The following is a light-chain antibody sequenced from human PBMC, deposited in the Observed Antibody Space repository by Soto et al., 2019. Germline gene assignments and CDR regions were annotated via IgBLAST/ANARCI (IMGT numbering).Light chain of an antibody. J-gene: IGKJ1*01. CDR3: QHYNSYSEA. CDR1: QGISSY. V-gene: IGKV1-9*01. CDR2: AAS. Sequence: IQLTQSPPSLSASVGDRVTITCRASQGISSYLAWYQQKPGKAPKLLIYAASTLQSGVPSRFSGSGSGTELTIAISSMQPDDFATYYCQHYNSYSEAFGQGTKV.